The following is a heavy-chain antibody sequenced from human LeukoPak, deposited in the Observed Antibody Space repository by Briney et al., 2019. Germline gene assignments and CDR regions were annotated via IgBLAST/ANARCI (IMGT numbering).Heavy chain of an antibody. CDR2: ISYDGSNK. CDR1: GFTFSSYS. CDR3: ARSNYEYSSSSGFDY. V-gene: IGHV3-30*03. Sequence: GGSLRLSCAASGFTFSSYSMNWVRQAPGKGLEWVAVISYDGSNKYYADSVKGRFTISRDNSKNTLYLQMNSLRAEDTAVYYCARSNYEYSSSSGFDYWGQGNLVTVSS. D-gene: IGHD6-6*01. J-gene: IGHJ4*02.